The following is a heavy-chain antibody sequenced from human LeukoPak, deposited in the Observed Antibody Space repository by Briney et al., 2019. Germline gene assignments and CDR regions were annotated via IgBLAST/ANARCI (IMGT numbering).Heavy chain of an antibody. CDR2: IIPILGIA. Sequence: SVKVSCKASGYTFTGYYMHWVRQAPGQGLEWMGRIIPILGIANYAQKFQGGVTITADKSTSTAYMELSSLRSEDTAVYYCARDYRAVRGPYYDILTGYGGGMDVWGQGTTVTVSS. V-gene: IGHV1-69*04. CDR3: ARDYRAVRGPYYDILTGYGGGMDV. J-gene: IGHJ6*02. CDR1: GYTFTGYY. D-gene: IGHD3-9*01.